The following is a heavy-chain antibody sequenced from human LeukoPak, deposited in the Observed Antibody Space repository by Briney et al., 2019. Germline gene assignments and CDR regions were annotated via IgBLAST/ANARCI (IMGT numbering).Heavy chain of an antibody. CDR1: GVSITNYY. CDR2: MYISGST. Sequence: SETLSLTCTVSGVSITNYYWAWIRQPAGKGLEWIGRMYISGSTNYNPSLKSRVTISIDKANNQFSLKLRSVTAADTAVYYCARDYLVGATLDSWGQGTHVTVSS. CDR3: ARDYLVGATLDS. V-gene: IGHV4-4*07. D-gene: IGHD1-26*01. J-gene: IGHJ4*02.